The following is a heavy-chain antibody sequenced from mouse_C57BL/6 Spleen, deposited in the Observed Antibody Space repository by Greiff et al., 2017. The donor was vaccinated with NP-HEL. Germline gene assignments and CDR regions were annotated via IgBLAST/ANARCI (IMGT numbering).Heavy chain of an antibody. V-gene: IGHV6-3*01. J-gene: IGHJ2*01. CDR3: TTIYYGYEGY. D-gene: IGHD2-2*01. CDR2: IRLKSDNYAT. CDR1: GFTFSNYW. Sequence: EVKLVESGGGLVQPGGSMKLSCVASGFTFSNYWMNWVRQSPEKGLEWVAQIRLKSDNYATHYAESVKGRFTISRDDSKSSVYLQMNNLRAEDTGIYYCTTIYYGYEGYWGQGTTLTVSS.